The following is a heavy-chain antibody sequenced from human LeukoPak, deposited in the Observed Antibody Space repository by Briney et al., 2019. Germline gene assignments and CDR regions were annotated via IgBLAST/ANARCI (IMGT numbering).Heavy chain of an antibody. D-gene: IGHD3-10*01. J-gene: IGHJ4*02. CDR2: INPNSVGK. CDR3: ARVATRFGIAAY. CDR1: GYTFTRYY. V-gene: IGHV1-2*02. Sequence: ASVTVSCKASGYTFTRYYVHWVRHAPAQGLEGMGWINPNSVGKKYAQKFQGMLRMTRHTPISTAYMELSMLISDDTAVYYCARVATRFGIAAYWGQGTLVTVSS.